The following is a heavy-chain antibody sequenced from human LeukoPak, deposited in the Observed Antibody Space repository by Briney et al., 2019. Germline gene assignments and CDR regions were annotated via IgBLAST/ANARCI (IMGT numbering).Heavy chain of an antibody. CDR3: ARDVHYGDYVGYWFDP. J-gene: IGHJ5*02. D-gene: IGHD4-17*01. V-gene: IGHV4-4*07. CDR2: IYTSWST. CDR1: GGSISSYY. Sequence: PSETLSLTCTGPGGSISSYYWSWIRQPAGKGLEWIGRIYTSWSTNYNPSLKGRATMSVDTSKNQFSLKLSSVTAADTAVYYCARDVHYGDYVGYWFDPWGQGTLVTVSS.